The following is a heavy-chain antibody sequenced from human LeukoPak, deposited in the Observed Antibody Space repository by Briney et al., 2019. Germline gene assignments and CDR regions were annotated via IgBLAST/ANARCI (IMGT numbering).Heavy chain of an antibody. CDR1: GFTFSSYW. CDR3: ARDLGFCSSTSCFPRY. J-gene: IGHJ4*02. D-gene: IGHD2-2*01. CDR2: IKQDGSEK. Sequence: GGSLRLSCAASGFTFSSYWMNWVRQAPGKGLEWVATIKQDGSEKNYVDSVKGRFTISRDNAKNSLYLQMNSLRVEDTAVYYCARDLGFCSSTSCFPRYWGQGTLVTVSS. V-gene: IGHV3-7*03.